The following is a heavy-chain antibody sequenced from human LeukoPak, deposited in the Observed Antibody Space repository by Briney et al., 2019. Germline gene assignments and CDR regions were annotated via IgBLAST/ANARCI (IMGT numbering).Heavy chain of an antibody. CDR1: GYSISSGYY. D-gene: IGHD3-10*01. V-gene: IGHV4-38-2*01. CDR2: IYHSGST. Sequence: SETLSLTCAVSGYSISSGYYWGWIRQPPGKGLEWIGSIYHSGSTYYNPSLKSRVTISVDTSKNQFSLKLSSVTAADTAVYYCARLGITMVRGVMDDFDYWGQGTLVTVSS. CDR3: ARLGITMVRGVMDDFDY. J-gene: IGHJ4*02.